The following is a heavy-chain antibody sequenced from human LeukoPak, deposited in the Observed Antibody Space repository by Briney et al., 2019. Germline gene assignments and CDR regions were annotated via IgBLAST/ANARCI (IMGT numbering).Heavy chain of an antibody. CDR3: AKVGYNSGFLDY. Sequence: GGSLRLSCAASGFTFDDYTMHWVRQAPGKGLEWVSLISWDGGSTYYADSVKGRFTISRDNSKNTLYLQMNSLRAEDTAVYYCAKVGYNSGFLDYWGQGTLVTVSS. D-gene: IGHD5-24*01. J-gene: IGHJ4*02. CDR2: ISWDGGST. V-gene: IGHV3-43*01. CDR1: GFTFDDYT.